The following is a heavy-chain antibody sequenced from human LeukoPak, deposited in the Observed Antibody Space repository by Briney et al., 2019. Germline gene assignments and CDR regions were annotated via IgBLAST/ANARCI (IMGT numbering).Heavy chain of an antibody. CDR3: VKGTVTTRINWFDP. Sequence: GGSLRLSCAASGFTFSNYAMSWVRQAPGKGLEWVSVISGSGGDTYYADSVKGRFTISRDNSKNTLYLQMSSLRAEDTAVYYCVKGTVTTRINWFDPWGQGTLVTVSS. V-gene: IGHV3-23*01. CDR2: ISGSGGDT. CDR1: GFTFSNYA. J-gene: IGHJ5*02. D-gene: IGHD4-11*01.